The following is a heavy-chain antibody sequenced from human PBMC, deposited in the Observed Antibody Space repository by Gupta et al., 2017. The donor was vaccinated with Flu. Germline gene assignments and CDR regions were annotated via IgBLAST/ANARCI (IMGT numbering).Heavy chain of an antibody. CDR2: IYYSGTT. CDR1: GGSITTENYY. CDR3: AGGVGYAAFDF. D-gene: IGHD2-2*01. Sequence: QLQLQGSGPGLVKPAGTLSLSCTVSGGSITTENYYWALVRQAPGKGLEWIGTIYYSGTTYYNPSLRSRATMSLDTSRSQFSLKVWSVTAADTAVYYCAGGVGYAAFDFWGQGSLVSVSS. V-gene: IGHV4-39*01. J-gene: IGHJ4*02.